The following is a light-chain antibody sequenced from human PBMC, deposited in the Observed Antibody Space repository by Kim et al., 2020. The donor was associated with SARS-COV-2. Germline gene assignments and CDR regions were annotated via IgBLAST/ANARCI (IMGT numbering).Light chain of an antibody. CDR2: AAS. Sequence: DIQMTQSTSSLSAYVGDRVTITCRTSQNINSHLNWYHQKPGRAPKLLIYAASTLQGGVPSRFSGSVSETDFTLTISSLQPEDFSTYYCLQTYISPSTIGPGTKVHIK. CDR3: LQTYISPST. V-gene: IGKV1-39*01. CDR1: QNINSH. J-gene: IGKJ3*01.